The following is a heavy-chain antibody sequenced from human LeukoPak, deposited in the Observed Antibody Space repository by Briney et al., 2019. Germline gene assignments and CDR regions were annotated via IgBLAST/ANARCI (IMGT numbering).Heavy chain of an antibody. D-gene: IGHD6-19*01. J-gene: IGHJ4*02. Sequence: GGSLRLSCAASGFTFSSYSMNWVRQAPGKGLEWISSINSGGSTYYADSVKGRFTISRDNSKNTLYLQMNSLRADDTAVYYCAKDLAVAGTASGYWGQGTLVTVSS. CDR2: INSGGST. V-gene: IGHV3-23*01. CDR3: AKDLAVAGTASGY. CDR1: GFTFSSYS.